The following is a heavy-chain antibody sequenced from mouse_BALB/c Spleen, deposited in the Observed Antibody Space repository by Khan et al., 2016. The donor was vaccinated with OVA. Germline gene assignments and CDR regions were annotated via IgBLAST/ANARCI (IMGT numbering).Heavy chain of an antibody. Sequence: EVELVESGGGLVQPGGSRKLSCAASGFTFSSFGMHWVRQAPKKGLEWVAYIGSGSSTIYYVDTVKGRFTISRDSPKNTLFLQMTSLRSADTAMFYCSRSWCNFRWYFDLWGTGTSLTVSS. CDR2: IGSGSSTI. J-gene: IGHJ1*03. D-gene: IGHD2-1*01. V-gene: IGHV5-17*02. CDR1: GFTFSSFG. CDR3: SRSWCNFRWYFDL.